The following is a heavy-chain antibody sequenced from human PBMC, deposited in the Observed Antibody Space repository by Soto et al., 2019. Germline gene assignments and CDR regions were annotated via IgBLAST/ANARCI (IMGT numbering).Heavy chain of an antibody. CDR1: GFTFSSYG. Sequence: QVQLVESGGGVVQPGRSLRLSCAASGFTFSSYGMHWVRQAPGKGLEWVAVIWYDGSNKYYADSVKGRFTISRDNSKNTLDLQMNSLRAEDTAVYYCARDVRKPPGYSSGWPDYCGQGTLVTVSS. V-gene: IGHV3-33*01. CDR3: ARDVRKPPGYSSGWPDY. J-gene: IGHJ4*02. CDR2: IWYDGSNK. D-gene: IGHD6-19*01.